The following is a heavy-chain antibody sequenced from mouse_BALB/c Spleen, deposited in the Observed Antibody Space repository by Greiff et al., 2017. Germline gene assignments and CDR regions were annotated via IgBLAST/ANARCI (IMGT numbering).Heavy chain of an antibody. CDR2: INPGSGGT. CDR1: GYAFTSYL. Sequence: LVESGAELVRPGTSVKVSCKASGYAFTSYLIEWVKQRPGQGLEWIGVINPGSGGTNYNEKFKGKATLTADKSSSTAYMQLSSLTSDDSAVYFCARSGGNRYYFDYWGQGTTLTVSS. J-gene: IGHJ2*01. V-gene: IGHV1-54*01. CDR3: ARSGGNRYYFDY. D-gene: IGHD2-1*01.